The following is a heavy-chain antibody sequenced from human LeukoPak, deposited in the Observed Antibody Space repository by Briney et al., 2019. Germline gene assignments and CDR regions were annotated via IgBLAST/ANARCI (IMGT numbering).Heavy chain of an antibody. CDR1: GFTFSSSA. D-gene: IGHD3-10*01. V-gene: IGHV3-23*01. J-gene: IGHJ4*02. CDR3: AKDIGGGSGSYSYFDY. CDR2: ISDSGGST. Sequence: GGSLRLSCAASGFTFSSSAMSWVRQAPGKGLEWVSGISDSGGSTYYADSVKGRFTISRDNSKNTLYLQMDSLRAEDTALYYCAKDIGGGSGSYSYFDYWGQGTLVTVSS.